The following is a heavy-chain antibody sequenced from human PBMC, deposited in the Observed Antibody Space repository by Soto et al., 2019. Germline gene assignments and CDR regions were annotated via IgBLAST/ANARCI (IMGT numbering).Heavy chain of an antibody. CDR2: ISAYNGNT. D-gene: IGHD3-16*01. Sequence: ASVTVSCTSSVYTFTSYGIICVRQAPGQGLEWMGWISAYNGNTNYAQKLQGRVTMTTDTSTSTAYMELRSLRSDDTAVYYCARRPYVPVYYYYYLDVWGKGTTVTVSS. CDR1: VYTFTSYG. CDR3: ARRPYVPVYYYYYLDV. J-gene: IGHJ6*03. V-gene: IGHV1-18*01.